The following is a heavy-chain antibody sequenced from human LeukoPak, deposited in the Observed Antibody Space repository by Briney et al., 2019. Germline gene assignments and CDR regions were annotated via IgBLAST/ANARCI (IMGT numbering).Heavy chain of an antibody. Sequence: GGSLRLSCAASGFTFISYAIHWVRQAPGKGLEWVAVISFHGTDSFYADSVKGRFTISRDNSKNTLYLQMSSLRADDTAVYYCAKDPYGSAYYYYMDVWGKGTTVTISS. CDR3: AKDPYGSAYYYYMDV. J-gene: IGHJ6*03. D-gene: IGHD3-10*01. V-gene: IGHV3-30*04. CDR1: GFTFISYA. CDR2: ISFHGTDS.